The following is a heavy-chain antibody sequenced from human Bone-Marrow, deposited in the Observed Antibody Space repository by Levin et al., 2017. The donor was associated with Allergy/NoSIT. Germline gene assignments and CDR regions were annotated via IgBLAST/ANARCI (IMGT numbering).Heavy chain of an antibody. J-gene: IGHJ4*02. D-gene: IGHD2-21*02. CDR2: INPKTGGS. CDR1: GYSFTAFY. CDR3: ARDGEAVVVATMIHYFHS. Sequence: GESLKISCTASGYSFTAFYLHWVRQAPGQALEWMGWINPKTGGSHYAHRFQGRVTMTRDTSISTAYMEVTGLTSDDTAVYYCARDGEAVVVATMIHYFHSWGPGTLVIVSS. V-gene: IGHV1-2*02.